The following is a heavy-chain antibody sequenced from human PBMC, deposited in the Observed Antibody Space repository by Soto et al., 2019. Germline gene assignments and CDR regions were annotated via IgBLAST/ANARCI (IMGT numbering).Heavy chain of an antibody. D-gene: IGHD2-2*01. CDR1: GFSFSTYG. CDR2: TWYDGNDK. CDR3: ATAAAGNSPFNY. V-gene: IGHV3-33*01. J-gene: IGHJ4*02. Sequence: QVHLVESGGGVVQPGRSLRLSCAASGFSFSTYGMHWVRQAPGKGLEWVAVTWYDGNDKYYADSVKGRFTISRDNCKNTLYLQMNSLGAEDTAVYYCATAAAGNSPFNYWGQGTLVTVSS.